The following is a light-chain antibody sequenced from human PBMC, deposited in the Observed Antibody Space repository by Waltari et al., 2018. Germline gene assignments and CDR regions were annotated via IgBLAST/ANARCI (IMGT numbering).Light chain of an antibody. CDR1: QSISDH. CDR3: QQSFRTPYT. V-gene: IGKV1-39*01. Sequence: DIQMTQSPSSLSLSVGDRVTITCRASQSISDHLNWYQQKPGEAPKLLIYVASNLESGFPSRFSGSGSGTDFTLTINSLQPGDFATYYCQQSFRTPYTFGQGTKLEI. CDR2: VAS. J-gene: IGKJ2*01.